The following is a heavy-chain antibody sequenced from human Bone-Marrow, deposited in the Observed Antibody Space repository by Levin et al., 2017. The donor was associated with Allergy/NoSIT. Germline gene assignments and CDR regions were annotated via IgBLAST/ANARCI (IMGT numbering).Heavy chain of an antibody. CDR1: GYSFTNYY. D-gene: IGHD1-26*01. V-gene: IGHV1-46*01. J-gene: IGHJ5*02. Sequence: AASVKVSCKASGYSFTNYYMHWVRQAPGQGLEWVGIIKPSGGSTNYAQKFQGRLTMTSDTSTSTVYMELSSLTSEDTAVYYCARDLIGIVGALLDLWGQGTLVTVSS. CDR2: IKPSGGST. CDR3: ARDLIGIVGALLDL.